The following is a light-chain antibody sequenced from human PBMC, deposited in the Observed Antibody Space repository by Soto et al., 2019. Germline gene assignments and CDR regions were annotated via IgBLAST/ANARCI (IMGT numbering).Light chain of an antibody. CDR2: TTN. V-gene: IGLV7-43*01. CDR3: LLYYGGAQLV. CDR1: TGAVTSGNY. J-gene: IGLJ3*02. Sequence: QTVVTQEPSLTVSPGGTVTLTCASSTGAVTSGNYPSWFQQKPGQTPRTLIYTTNSRHSWTPARFSGSLLGGKAALTLSGVQPEDEAEYYCLLYYGGAQLVFGGVTKVTVL.